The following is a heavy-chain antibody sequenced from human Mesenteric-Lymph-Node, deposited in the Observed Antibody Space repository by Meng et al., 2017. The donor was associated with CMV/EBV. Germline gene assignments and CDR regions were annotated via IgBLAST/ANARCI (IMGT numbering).Heavy chain of an antibody. V-gene: IGHV3-9*01. D-gene: IGHD1-26*01. CDR1: GSVFNDYA. J-gene: IGHJ4*02. CDR3: AKDTASTYYTALDY. Sequence: GGLLRLSCATPGSVFNDYAMHWVRQDPGKGLEWVSGINWNSDTIVYADFVKGRFTISRDNAKNTLYLQLHSLRPEDTALYYCAKDTASTYYTALDYWGQGTPVTVSS. CDR2: INWNSDTI.